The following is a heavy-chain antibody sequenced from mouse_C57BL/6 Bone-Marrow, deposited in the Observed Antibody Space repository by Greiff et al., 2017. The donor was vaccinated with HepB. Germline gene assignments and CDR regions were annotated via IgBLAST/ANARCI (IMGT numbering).Heavy chain of an antibody. V-gene: IGHV1-72*01. CDR2: IDPNSGGT. CDR3: ARSGYYGSIAD. J-gene: IGHJ3*01. D-gene: IGHD1-1*01. Sequence: QVQLQQPGAELVKPGASVKLSCKASGYTFTSYWMHWVKQRPGRGLEWIGRIDPNSGGTKYNEKFKSRATLSVDKPSSTVYMQISSLTSEDSAVYYCARSGYYGSIADWGQGTLVTVSA. CDR1: GYTFTSYW.